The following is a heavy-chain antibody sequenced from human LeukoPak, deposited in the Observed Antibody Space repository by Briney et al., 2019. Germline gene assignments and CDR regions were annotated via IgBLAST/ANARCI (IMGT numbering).Heavy chain of an antibody. D-gene: IGHD4-17*01. Sequence: SETLSLTCIVSGGSISSSTYYWGWTRQPPGKGLEWIGSIYYTGSTYYNPSPKSRVTISVDTSENQFSLRLSYVTAADTAVYYCARHVVAYDYGDYWGQGTLVTVSS. CDR2: IYYTGST. V-gene: IGHV4-39*01. CDR1: GGSISSSTYY. J-gene: IGHJ4*02. CDR3: ARHVVAYDYGDY.